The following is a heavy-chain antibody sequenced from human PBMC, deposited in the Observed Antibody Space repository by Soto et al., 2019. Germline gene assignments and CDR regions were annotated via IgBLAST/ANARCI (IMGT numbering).Heavy chain of an antibody. V-gene: IGHV3-9*01. CDR3: AREAYSEYYFDY. D-gene: IGHD2-15*01. J-gene: IGHJ4*02. CDR2: ISWNSGSI. CDR1: GFTFDDYA. Sequence: GGSLRLSCAASGFTFDDYAMRWVRQAQGKGLEWVSGISWNSGSIGYADSVKGRFTISRDNAKKTLHLQMNSLRAEDTAVYYCAREAYSEYYFDYWGQGTLVTVSS.